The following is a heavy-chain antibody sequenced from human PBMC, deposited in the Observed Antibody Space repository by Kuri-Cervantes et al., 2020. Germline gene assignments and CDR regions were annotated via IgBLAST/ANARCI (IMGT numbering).Heavy chain of an antibody. V-gene: IGHV1-18*01. J-gene: IGHJ3*02. CDR1: GGTFSSYA. CDR3: ARTHKNSGAYDAFDI. D-gene: IGHD1-26*01. CDR2: ISAYNGDR. Sequence: ASVKVSCKASGGTFSSYAISWVRQAPGQGLEWMGWISAYNGDRNYEQRFRDRVNMTTDRSTTTGSLELKNLRSEDTAVYYCARTHKNSGAYDAFDIWGQGTVVTVSS.